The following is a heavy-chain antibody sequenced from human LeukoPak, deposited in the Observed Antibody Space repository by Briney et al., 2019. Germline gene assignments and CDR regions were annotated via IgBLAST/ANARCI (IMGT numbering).Heavy chain of an antibody. CDR1: RFTFSRYG. Sequence: PGGSLRLSCAASRFTFSRYGMHWVRQAPGKGLEWVAFIPYDGSNKYYADSVKGRFTISRDNAKNSLYLQMNSLRAEDTAVYYCAELGITMIGGVWGKGTTVTISS. CDR3: AELGITMIGGV. J-gene: IGHJ6*04. D-gene: IGHD3-10*02. V-gene: IGHV3-30*02. CDR2: IPYDGSNK.